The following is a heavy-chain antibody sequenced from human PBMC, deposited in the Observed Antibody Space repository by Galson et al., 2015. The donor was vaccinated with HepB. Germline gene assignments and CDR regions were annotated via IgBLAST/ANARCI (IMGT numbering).Heavy chain of an antibody. CDR3: AREMTTVISGGFFPLYGLDV. D-gene: IGHD4-17*01. J-gene: IGHJ6*02. CDR1: GYTFTTYQ. Sequence: SVKVSCKASGYTFTTYQIQWVRQAPGQGLEWVGWINPYSGGTNYAQKFQGRVSMTTDTSISSAYMEVSGLTSDDTAVYYCAREMTTVISGGFFPLYGLDVWGQGTTVTVSS. V-gene: IGHV1-2*02. CDR2: INPYSGGT.